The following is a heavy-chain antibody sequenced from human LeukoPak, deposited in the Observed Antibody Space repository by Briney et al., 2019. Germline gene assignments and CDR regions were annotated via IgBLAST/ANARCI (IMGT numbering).Heavy chain of an antibody. CDR1: GYSFSNYG. D-gene: IGHD3-10*01. CDR2: IGRVSSNSGDV. CDR3: ARYNSLFRGVTTSDY. V-gene: IGHV1-18*01. J-gene: IGHJ4*02. Sequence: ASVKVSCKTSGYSFSNYGISWVRQAPGQGLEWMGRIGRVSSNSGDVTYAPKFQDRVTMTTDTSTTTAYMDLRSLRFADTAVYFCARYNSLFRGVTTSDYWGQGTLVTVSS.